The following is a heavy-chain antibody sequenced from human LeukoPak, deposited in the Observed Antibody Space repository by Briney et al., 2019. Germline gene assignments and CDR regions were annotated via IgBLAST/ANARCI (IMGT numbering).Heavy chain of an antibody. Sequence: GGSLRLSCAASGLTFSSYAMSWVRQAPGKGLEWVSAISGSGGSTYYADSVKGRFTISRDNSKNTLYLQMNSLRAEDTAVYYCAKGDYSSGWGYWGQGTLVTVSS. J-gene: IGHJ4*02. CDR1: GLTFSSYA. D-gene: IGHD6-19*01. CDR3: AKGDYSSGWGY. CDR2: ISGSGGST. V-gene: IGHV3-23*01.